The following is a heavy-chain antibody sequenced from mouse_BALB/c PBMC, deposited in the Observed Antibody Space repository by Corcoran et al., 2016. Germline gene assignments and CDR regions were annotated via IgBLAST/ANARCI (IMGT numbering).Heavy chain of an antibody. J-gene: IGHJ3*01. V-gene: IGHV9-3-1*01. CDR1: GYTFTNYG. CDR2: INTYTGEP. CDR3: ARLGATVVATPY. Sequence: QIQLVQSGPELKKPGETVKISCKASGYTFTNYGMNWVKQAPGKGLKWMGWINTYTGEPTYADDFKGRFAFSLETSASTAYSQINNLKNEDTATYFCARLGATVVATPYWGQGTLVTVSA. D-gene: IGHD1-1*01.